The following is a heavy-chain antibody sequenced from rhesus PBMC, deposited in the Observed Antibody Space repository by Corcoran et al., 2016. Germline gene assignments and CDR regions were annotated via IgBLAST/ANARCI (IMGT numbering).Heavy chain of an antibody. CDR2: IYGSGSSP. CDR1: GGSISSSY. V-gene: IGHV4-169*02. J-gene: IGHJ4*01. CDR3: ASGDYYGGY. D-gene: IGHD3-22*01. Sequence: QLQLQESGPGLVKPSETLSVTCAVSGGSISSSYWSWIRQAPGKGLEWIGSIYGSGSSPNYNPSLKGRVTLSVDTSKNQLSLKLGSVTAADTAVYYCASGDYYGGYWGQGVLVTVSS.